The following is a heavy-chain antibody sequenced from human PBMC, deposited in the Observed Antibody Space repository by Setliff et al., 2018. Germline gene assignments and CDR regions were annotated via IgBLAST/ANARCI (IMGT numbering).Heavy chain of an antibody. J-gene: IGHJ4*02. V-gene: IGHV4-38-2*02. CDR3: ARLRKSTTAIDY. CDR2: IYHSGST. Sequence: SETLSLTCTVSGYSISSGYYWGWIRQPPGKGLEWIGSIYHSGSTYYNPSLKSRVTISVDTSKNQFSLRLSSVTAADTAVYYCARLRKSTTAIDYWGQGTLVTVSS. CDR1: GYSISSGYY. D-gene: IGHD1-26*01.